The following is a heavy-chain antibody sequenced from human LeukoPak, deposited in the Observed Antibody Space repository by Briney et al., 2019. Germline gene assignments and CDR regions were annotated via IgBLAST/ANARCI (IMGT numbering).Heavy chain of an antibody. J-gene: IGHJ4*02. CDR2: ISSSSSYI. V-gene: IGHV3-21*01. D-gene: IGHD6-19*01. Sequence: GGSLRLSCAASGFTVSSNYMSWVRQAPGKGLEWVSSISSSSSYIYYADSVKGRFTISRDNAKNSLYLQMNSLRAEDTAVYYCARGPYSSGWYRLDYWGQGTLVTVSS. CDR1: GFTVSSNY. CDR3: ARGPYSSGWYRLDY.